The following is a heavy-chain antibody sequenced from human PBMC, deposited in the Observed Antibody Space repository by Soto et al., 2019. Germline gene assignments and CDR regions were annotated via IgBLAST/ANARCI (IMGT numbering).Heavy chain of an antibody. V-gene: IGHV3-23*01. CDR1: GFTFRSYA. CDR2: ISGSGGST. J-gene: IGHJ4*02. CDR3: AKDLLSQPVDY. Sequence: PGGSLGLYCSPSGFTFRSYAMTWARQAPGKGLEWVSAISGSGGSTYYADSVKGRFTISRDNSKNTLYLQMNSLRAEDTAVYYCAKDLLSQPVDYWGQGTLVTVSS.